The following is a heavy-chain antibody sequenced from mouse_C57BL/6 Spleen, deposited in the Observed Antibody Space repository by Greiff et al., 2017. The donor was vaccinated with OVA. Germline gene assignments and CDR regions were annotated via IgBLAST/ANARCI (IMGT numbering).Heavy chain of an antibody. V-gene: IGHV1-50*01. CDR3: ARSLYDGYYGHGYFDV. CDR2: IDPSDSYT. Sequence: QVQLKQPGAELVKPGASVKLSCKASGYTFTSYWMQWVKQRPGQGLEWIGEIDPSDSYTNYNQKFKGKATLTVDKSSSTAYMQLSSLTSEDSAVYYVARSLYDGYYGHGYFDVWGTGTTVTVSS. D-gene: IGHD2-3*01. CDR1: GYTFTSYW. J-gene: IGHJ1*03.